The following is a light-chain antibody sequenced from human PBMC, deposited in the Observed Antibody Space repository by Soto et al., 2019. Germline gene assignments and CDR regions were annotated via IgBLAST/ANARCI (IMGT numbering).Light chain of an antibody. V-gene: IGLV2-8*01. J-gene: IGLJ3*02. CDR2: EVT. CDR3: ASWDDNLNGGV. CDR1: SSDVGGYDY. Sequence: QSALTQPPSASGSPGQSVTISCTGTSSDVGGYDYVSWYQQRPGKAPKLLIHEVTKRPSGVPDRFSGSKSGNTASLTVSGLQAEDEADYYCASWDDNLNGGVFGGGTKVTVL.